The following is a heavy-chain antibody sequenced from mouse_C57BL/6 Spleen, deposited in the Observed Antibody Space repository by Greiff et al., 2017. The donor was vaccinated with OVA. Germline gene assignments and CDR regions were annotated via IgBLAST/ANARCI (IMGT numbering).Heavy chain of an antibody. CDR1: GFTFSSYA. CDR3: TRAEILYFDY. CDR2: ISSGGDYI. Sequence: EVKLMESGEGLVKPGGSLKLSCAASGFTFSSYAMSWVRQTPEKRLEWVAYISSGGDYIYYADTVKGRFTISRDNARNTLYLQMSSLKSEDTAMYYCTRAEILYFDYWGQGTTLTVSS. J-gene: IGHJ2*01. V-gene: IGHV5-9-1*02.